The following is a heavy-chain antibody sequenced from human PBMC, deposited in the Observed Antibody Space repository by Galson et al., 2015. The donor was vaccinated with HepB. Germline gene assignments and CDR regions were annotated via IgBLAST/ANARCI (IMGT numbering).Heavy chain of an antibody. Sequence: SLRLSYAASGFTFSSYDMHWVRQATGKGLEWVSAIGTAGDTYYPGSVKGRFTISRENAKNSLYLQMNSLRAGDTAVYYCAKGSGGLRYFDWLLNGKYGMDVWGQGTTVTVSS. J-gene: IGHJ6*02. D-gene: IGHD3-9*01. CDR1: GFTFSSYD. CDR3: AKGSGGLRYFDWLLNGKYGMDV. V-gene: IGHV3-13*01. CDR2: IGTAGDT.